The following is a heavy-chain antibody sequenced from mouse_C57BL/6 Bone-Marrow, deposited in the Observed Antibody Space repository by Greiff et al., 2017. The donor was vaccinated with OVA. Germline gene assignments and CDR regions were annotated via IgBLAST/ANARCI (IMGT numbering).Heavy chain of an antibody. CDR3: ARRVLRIFMDY. J-gene: IGHJ4*01. CDR2: IHPNSGST. V-gene: IGHV1-64*01. Sequence: QVQLQQPGAELVKPGASVKLSCKASGYTFTSYWMHWVKQRPGQGLEWIGMIHPNSGSTYYNEKFTSKATLTVDKSSSTAYMQLSSLTSEDSAVYYCARRVLRIFMDYWGQGTSVTVSS. CDR1: GYTFTSYW. D-gene: IGHD1-1*01.